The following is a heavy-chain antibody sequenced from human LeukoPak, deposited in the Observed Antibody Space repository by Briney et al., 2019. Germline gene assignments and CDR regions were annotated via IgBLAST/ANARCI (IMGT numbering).Heavy chain of an antibody. V-gene: IGHV4-59*01. Sequence: SETLSLTCTVSGGSISGYYWSWIRQPPGKGLEWIGYIYYSGSTNYNPSLKSRVTISVDTSKNQFSLKLSSVTAADTAVYYCARDNHDSYDYWGQGTLVTVSS. D-gene: IGHD3-22*01. CDR2: IYYSGST. CDR1: GGSISGYY. J-gene: IGHJ4*02. CDR3: ARDNHDSYDY.